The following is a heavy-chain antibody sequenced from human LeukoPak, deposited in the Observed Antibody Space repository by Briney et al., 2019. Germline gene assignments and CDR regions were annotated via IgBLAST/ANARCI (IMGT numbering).Heavy chain of an antibody. CDR1: GGSISSYY. V-gene: IGHV4-59*08. CDR3: ARLRYYDSSGRYWYFDL. CDR2: IYYSGST. Sequence: PSETLSLTCTVSGGSISSYYWSWIRQPPGKGLEWIGYIYYSGSTNYNPSLKSRVTISVDTSKNQFSLKLSSVTAADTAVYYCARLRYYDSSGRYWYFDLWGRGTLVTVSS. D-gene: IGHD3-22*01. J-gene: IGHJ2*01.